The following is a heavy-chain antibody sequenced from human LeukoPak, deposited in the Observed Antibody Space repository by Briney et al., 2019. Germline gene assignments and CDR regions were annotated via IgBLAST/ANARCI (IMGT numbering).Heavy chain of an antibody. J-gene: IGHJ4*02. CDR3: AREGADVSGSTLY. D-gene: IGHD1-14*01. V-gene: IGHV1-69*05. Sequence: SVKVSCKASGGTFSSYAISWVRQAPGQGLEWMGGIIPIFGTANYAQKFQGRVTITTDESTSTAYMELSSLRSEDTAVYYCAREGADVSGSTLYWGQGTLVTVSS. CDR1: GGTFSSYA. CDR2: IIPIFGTA.